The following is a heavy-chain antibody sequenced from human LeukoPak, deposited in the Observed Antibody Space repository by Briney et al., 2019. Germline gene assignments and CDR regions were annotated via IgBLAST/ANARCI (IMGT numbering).Heavy chain of an antibody. CDR2: IYYTENT. CDR3: ARGYSGHYYAFDI. D-gene: IGHD1-26*01. J-gene: IGHJ3*02. Sequence: KPSETPSPTCTVSGGSISSYYWGWVRQPPREGLGWVGYIYYTENTNYNPSLKSRVTISVDTSKNHFSLKLTSVTAADAAVYYCARGYSGHYYAFDIWGQGTMVTVSS. CDR1: GGSISSYY. V-gene: IGHV4-59*01.